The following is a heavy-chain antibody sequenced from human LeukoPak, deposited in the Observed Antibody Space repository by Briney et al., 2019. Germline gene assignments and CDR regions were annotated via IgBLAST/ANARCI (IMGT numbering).Heavy chain of an antibody. CDR3: ARELNAYYDFWSGPENWFDP. CDR2: IKQDGSEK. V-gene: IGHV3-7*01. D-gene: IGHD3-3*01. J-gene: IGHJ5*02. CDR1: GFTFSSYW. Sequence: GGSLRLSRAASGFTFSSYWMSWVRQAPGKGLEWVANIKQDGSEKYYVDSVKGRFTISRDNAKNSVYLQMNSLRAEDTAVYYCARELNAYYDFWSGPENWFDPWGQGTLVTVSS.